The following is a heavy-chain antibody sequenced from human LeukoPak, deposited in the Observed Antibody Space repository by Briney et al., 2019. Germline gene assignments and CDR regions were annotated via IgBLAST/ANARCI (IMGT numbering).Heavy chain of an antibody. CDR3: AKAAYDCSSTSCYGPGGFDP. J-gene: IGHJ5*02. CDR1: GFTFSSYG. D-gene: IGHD2-2*01. CDR2: ISYDGSNK. Sequence: GRSMRLSCAASGFTFSSYGMHWVRQAQGKGLEWVAVISYDGSNKYYADSVKGRFTISRDNSKNTLYLQMNSLRAEDTAVYYCAKAAYDCSSTSCYGPGGFDPWGQGTLVTVSS. V-gene: IGHV3-30*18.